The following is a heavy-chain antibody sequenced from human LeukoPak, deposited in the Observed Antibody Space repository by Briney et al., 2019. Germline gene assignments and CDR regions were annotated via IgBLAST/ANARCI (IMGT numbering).Heavy chain of an antibody. CDR2: INPNSGGT. Sequence: ASVKVSCKASEYTFTGYYMHWVRQAPGQGLEWMGRINPNSGGTNYAQKFQDRVTMTRDTSISAAYMELNSLRSEDTAVYYCARTAPYAGSWNAKANSYYFDYWGQGSLVTVSS. J-gene: IGHJ4*02. D-gene: IGHD1-1*01. CDR3: ARTAPYAGSWNAKANSYYFDY. V-gene: IGHV1-2*06. CDR1: EYTFTGYY.